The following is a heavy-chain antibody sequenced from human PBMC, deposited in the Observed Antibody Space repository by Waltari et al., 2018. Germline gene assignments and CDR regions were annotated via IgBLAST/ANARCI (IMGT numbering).Heavy chain of an antibody. CDR3: ARDGGRNLDY. Sequence: EVQVVDSGGGLVQPGGSLRLSCAASGFTLSNYWIHWVRQAPGKGLVWVSIMSADGSVRRYADSVKGRFTISRDNVKNMLYLQIDSLRAEDTAVYYCARDGGRNLDYWGQGTLVVVSS. V-gene: IGHV3-74*01. J-gene: IGHJ4*02. D-gene: IGHD6-25*01. CDR2: MSADGSVR. CDR1: GFTLSNYW.